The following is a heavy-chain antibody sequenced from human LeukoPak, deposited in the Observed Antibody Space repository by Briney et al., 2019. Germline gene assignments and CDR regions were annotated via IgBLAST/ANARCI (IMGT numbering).Heavy chain of an antibody. CDR1: GFTVITND. CDR3: ARDCSSTSCHEG. J-gene: IGHJ4*02. V-gene: IGHV3-53*01. D-gene: IGHD2-2*01. Sequence: GGSLRLSCAASGFTVITNDMTWVRQAPGKGLEWVSVLYSDGNTKYADSVQGRFTISRDNSKNTLYLQMNSLRAEDTAVYYCARDCSSTSCHEGWGQGTLVTVSS. CDR2: LYSDGNT.